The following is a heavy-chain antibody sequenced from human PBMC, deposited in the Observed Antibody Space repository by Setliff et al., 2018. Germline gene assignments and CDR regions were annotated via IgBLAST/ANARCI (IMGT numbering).Heavy chain of an antibody. J-gene: IGHJ6*02. D-gene: IGHD3-16*02. Sequence: ESLKISCVASGFSLRDYTINWVRQAPGKGLDWVSSIRSSGTSFYADSVKGRFTVSRDNAKNSVYLQMNSLRVEDTAVYYCARLYQKPLGLSTYYYYYGMDVWGQGTTVTVSS. CDR3: ARLYQKPLGLSTYYYYYGMDV. CDR1: GFSLRDYT. CDR2: IRSSGTS. V-gene: IGHV3-21*01.